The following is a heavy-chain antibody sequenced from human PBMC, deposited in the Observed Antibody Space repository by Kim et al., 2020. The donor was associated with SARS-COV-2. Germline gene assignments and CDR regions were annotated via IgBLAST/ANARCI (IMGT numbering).Heavy chain of an antibody. J-gene: IGHJ4*02. CDR3: ARNYGYGSGSFYSY. Sequence: NPSRKRRVAVSVDTAKNQFSLKLSAVTAADTAVYYCARNYGYGSGSFYSYWGQGILVTVSS. D-gene: IGHD3-10*01. V-gene: IGHV4-4*09.